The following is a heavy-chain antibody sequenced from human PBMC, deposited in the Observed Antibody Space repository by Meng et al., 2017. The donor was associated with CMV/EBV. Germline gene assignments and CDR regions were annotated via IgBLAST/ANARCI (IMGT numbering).Heavy chain of an antibody. CDR3: AREVRYCSSTSCYRFDP. CDR1: GGSISSYY. CDR2: IYYSGGT. V-gene: IGHV4-59*01. D-gene: IGHD2-2*01. J-gene: IGHJ5*02. Sequence: SETLSLTCTVSGGSISSYYWSWIRQPPGKGLEWIGYIYYSGGTNYNPSLKSRVTISVDTSKNQFSLKLSSVTAADTAVYYCAREVRYCSSTSCYRFDPWGQGTLVTVSS.